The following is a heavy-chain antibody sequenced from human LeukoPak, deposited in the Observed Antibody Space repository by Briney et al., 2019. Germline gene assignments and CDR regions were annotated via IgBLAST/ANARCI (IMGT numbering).Heavy chain of an antibody. CDR3: ARYTSSGGHFDY. CDR2: IYTSGSA. J-gene: IGHJ4*02. CDR1: GGSISSGSYY. D-gene: IGHD6-13*01. Sequence: SETLSLTCTVSGGSISSGSYYWSWIRQPAGKGLEWIGRIYTSGSANYNPSLKSRVTISVDTSKNQFSLKLSSVTAADTAVYYCARYTSSGGHFDYWGQGTLVTVSS. V-gene: IGHV4-61*02.